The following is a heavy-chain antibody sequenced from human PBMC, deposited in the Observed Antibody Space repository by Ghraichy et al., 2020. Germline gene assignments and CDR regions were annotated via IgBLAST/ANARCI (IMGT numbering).Heavy chain of an antibody. CDR2: IKQDGSEK. Sequence: GGSLRLSCAASGFTFSNTWMSWVRQAPGKGLEWLANIKQDGSEKFYVDSVEGRFTISRDNAKNSLYLQVDSLRDEDTAVYYCATGRGAYWGQGTLVTVSS. CDR1: GFTFSNTW. V-gene: IGHV3-7*03. CDR3: ATGRGAY. J-gene: IGHJ4*02. D-gene: IGHD6-25*01.